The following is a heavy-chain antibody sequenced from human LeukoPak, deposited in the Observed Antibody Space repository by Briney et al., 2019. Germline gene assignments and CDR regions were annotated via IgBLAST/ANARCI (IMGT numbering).Heavy chain of an antibody. D-gene: IGHD1-26*01. J-gene: IGHJ4*02. CDR3: ARARRAVAVDY. Sequence: PSETLSLTCAVYGGSFSGYYWSWIRQPPGKGLEWIGEINHSGSTNYNPSLKSRVAISVDTSKNQFSLKLSSATAADTAVYYCARARRAVAVDYWGQGTLVTVSS. CDR2: INHSGST. V-gene: IGHV4-34*01. CDR1: GGSFSGYY.